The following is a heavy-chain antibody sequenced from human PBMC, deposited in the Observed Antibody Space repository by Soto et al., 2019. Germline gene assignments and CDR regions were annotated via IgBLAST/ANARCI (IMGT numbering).Heavy chain of an antibody. CDR1: GYTFTSYG. D-gene: IGHD3-3*02. V-gene: IGHV1-18*04. CDR3: ARDTWTFSKPHDPFDI. CDR2: ISAYNGNT. Sequence: QVQLVQSGAEVKKPGASVKVSCKSSGYTFTSYGISWVRQAPGQGLEWMGWISAYNGNTNYAQKLQGRVTMTTDTSTSTAYMELRSLRSDDTAVYYCARDTWTFSKPHDPFDIWGQGTMVTVSS. J-gene: IGHJ3*02.